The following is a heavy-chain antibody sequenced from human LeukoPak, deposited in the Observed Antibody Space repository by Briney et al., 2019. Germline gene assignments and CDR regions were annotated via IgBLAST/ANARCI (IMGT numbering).Heavy chain of an antibody. D-gene: IGHD6-19*01. CDR1: GGSISTSNYY. CDR2: IFYSGST. CDR3: ASSSGWYLKAFDI. Sequence: PSETLSLTCTVSGGSISTSNYYWGWIRQPPGKGLEWIGNIFYSGSTNYNPSLKSRVTISVDTSKNQFSLKLSSVTAADTAVYYCASSSGWYLKAFDIWGQGTMVTVSS. V-gene: IGHV4-39*07. J-gene: IGHJ3*02.